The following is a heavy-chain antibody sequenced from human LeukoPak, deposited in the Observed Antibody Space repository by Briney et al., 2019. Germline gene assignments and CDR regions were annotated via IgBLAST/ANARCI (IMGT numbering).Heavy chain of an antibody. V-gene: IGHV4-39*07. CDR2: VYYKGNT. CDR3: AREPYYKTNWFPNDAFDI. J-gene: IGHJ3*02. D-gene: IGHD7-27*01. Sequence: SETLSLTCIVSGGSVSSSSYYWGWIRQPPGRGLEWIGSVYYKGNTYYIPSLKSRVTMSVDTSKNQFSLKLSSVTAADTAMYYCAREPYYKTNWFPNDAFDIWGQGTMVTVSS. CDR1: GGSVSSSSYY.